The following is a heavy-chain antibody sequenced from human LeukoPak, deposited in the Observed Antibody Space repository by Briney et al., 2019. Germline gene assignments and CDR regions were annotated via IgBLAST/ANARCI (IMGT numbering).Heavy chain of an antibody. Sequence: PGGSLRLSCAASGFTFSSYAMHWVRQAPGKGLEWVAVISYDGSNKYYADSVKGRFTISRDNSKNTLYLQMNSLRAEDTAVYYCAKLFTYYYDSSDPRAFDYWGQGTLVTVSS. D-gene: IGHD3-22*01. CDR3: AKLFTYYYDSSDPRAFDY. CDR2: ISYDGSNK. V-gene: IGHV3-30*01. CDR1: GFTFSSYA. J-gene: IGHJ4*02.